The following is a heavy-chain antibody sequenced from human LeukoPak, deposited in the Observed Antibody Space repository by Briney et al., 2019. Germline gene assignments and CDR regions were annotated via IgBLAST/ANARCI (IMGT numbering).Heavy chain of an antibody. D-gene: IGHD5-18*01. Sequence: ASVKVSCKASGYTFTSYYMHWVRQAPGQGLEWMGIINPSGGSTSYAQKFQGRVTMTRYTSTSTVYMELSSLRSEDTAVYYCARAWDTAMVKTVMNYYYMAVWGKGTTVTVSS. CDR3: ARAWDTAMVKTVMNYYYMAV. V-gene: IGHV1-46*01. J-gene: IGHJ6*03. CDR1: GYTFTSYY. CDR2: INPSGGST.